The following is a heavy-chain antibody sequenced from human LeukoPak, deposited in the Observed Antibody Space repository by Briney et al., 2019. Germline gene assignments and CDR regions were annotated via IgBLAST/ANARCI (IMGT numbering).Heavy chain of an antibody. J-gene: IGHJ6*02. CDR1: GGSISSYY. CDR3: ARVSDYYYGMDV. CDR2: IYYSGST. V-gene: IGHV4-59*01. Sequence: SETLSLTCTVSGGSISSYYWSWIRQPPGKGLEWNGYIYYSGSTNYNPSLKSRVTISVDTSKNQFSLKLSSVTAADTAVYYCARVSDYYYGMDVWVQGTTVTVSS.